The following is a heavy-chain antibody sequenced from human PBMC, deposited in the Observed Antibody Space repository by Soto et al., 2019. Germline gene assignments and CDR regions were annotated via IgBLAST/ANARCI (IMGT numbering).Heavy chain of an antibody. CDR3: ATGLVFGIRCDYSYYSSGLDV. CDR2: MNPNSGNT. J-gene: IGHJ6*02. Sequence: SLNGACKGAGYTLSVDDISWVRQANGQGLEWMGWMNPNSGNTGYAQKFQGRVTMTRNTSISTAYMELSSLRSEDTAVYYCATGLVFGIRCDYSYYSSGLDVRAQAPSLTLSS. CDR1: GYTLSVDD. V-gene: IGHV1-8*01. D-gene: IGHD3-3*01.